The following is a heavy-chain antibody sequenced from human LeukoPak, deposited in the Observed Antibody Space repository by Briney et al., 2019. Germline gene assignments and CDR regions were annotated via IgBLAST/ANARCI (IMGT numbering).Heavy chain of an antibody. Sequence: GASVKVSCKASGYTFTSYGISWVRQAPGQGLEWMGWISAYNGNTNYAQKLQGRVTMTTDTSTSTAYMELRSLRSDDTAVYYCARVLPVVAATHWFDPWGQGTLVTVSS. J-gene: IGHJ5*02. V-gene: IGHV1-18*01. CDR1: GYTFTSYG. CDR3: ARVLPVVAATHWFDP. D-gene: IGHD2-15*01. CDR2: ISAYNGNT.